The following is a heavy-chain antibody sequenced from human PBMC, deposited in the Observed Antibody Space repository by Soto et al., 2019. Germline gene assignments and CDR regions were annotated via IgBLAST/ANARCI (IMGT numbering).Heavy chain of an antibody. CDR3: ARHYYDSSGYPVLDY. J-gene: IGHJ4*02. CDR2: ISAYNGNT. V-gene: IGHV1-18*01. Sequence: GASVKVSCKASGYTFTSYGISWVRQAPGQGLEWMGWISAYNGNTNYAQKLQGRVTMTTDTSTSTAYMELRSLRSDDTAVYYCARHYYDSSGYPVLDYWGQGTLVTVSS. D-gene: IGHD3-22*01. CDR1: GYTFTSYG.